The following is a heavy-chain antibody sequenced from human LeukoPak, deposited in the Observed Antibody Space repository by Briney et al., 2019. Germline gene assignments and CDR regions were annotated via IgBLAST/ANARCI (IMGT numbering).Heavy chain of an antibody. V-gene: IGHV1-18*01. D-gene: IGHD1-26*01. J-gene: IGHJ4*02. CDR2: ISAYNGNT. Sequence: GASVKVSCKASGYNFRNYGITWVRQAPGQGLEWMGWISAYNGNTQFGQNFQGRVTMTTDTSTNTAYMELRSLTSDDTAVYYCARWPRPGATGSLDYCGQETLVTVSS. CDR3: ARWPRPGATGSLDY. CDR1: GYNFRNYG.